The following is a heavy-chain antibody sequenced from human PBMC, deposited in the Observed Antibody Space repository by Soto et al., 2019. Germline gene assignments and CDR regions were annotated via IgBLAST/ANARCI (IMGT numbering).Heavy chain of an antibody. J-gene: IGHJ3*02. Sequence: QVQLQESGPGLVKPSGTLSLTCAVSGGSISSNNWWSWVRQPPGKGLEWIGEIYLGGSTNYNPSLKSRVTISVDKSKNQFSLKLTSVTAADTAVYYCARNSLTSIYGFDIWCQGTLVTVSS. V-gene: IGHV4-4*02. CDR2: IYLGGST. CDR3: ARNSLTSIYGFDI. D-gene: IGHD2-2*01. CDR1: GGSISSNNW.